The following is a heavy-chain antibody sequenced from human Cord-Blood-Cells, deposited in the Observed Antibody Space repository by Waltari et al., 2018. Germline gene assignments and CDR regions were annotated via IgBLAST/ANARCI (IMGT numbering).Heavy chain of an antibody. Sequence: EVQLLESGGGLVQHGGSLRHSCAASGFTFSSSAISWVRQAQGKGLEWVSAISGSGGSTYYADSVKGRFTISRDNSKNTLYLQMNSLRAEDTAVYYCAKDLRRSSGYAFDIWGQGTMVTVSS. CDR1: GFTFSSSA. V-gene: IGHV3-23*01. CDR3: AKDLRRSSGYAFDI. D-gene: IGHD3-22*01. CDR2: ISGSGGST. J-gene: IGHJ3*02.